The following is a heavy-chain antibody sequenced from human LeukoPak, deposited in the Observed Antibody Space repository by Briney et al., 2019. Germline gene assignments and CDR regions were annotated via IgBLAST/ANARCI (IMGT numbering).Heavy chain of an antibody. CDR3: LRGELTPGVGY. CDR2: INTDGSRT. J-gene: IGHJ4*02. D-gene: IGHD1-1*01. Sequence: GGSLRLSCAASGFTFSSYWMHWVRQIPGKGLVWISDINTDGSRTRYANSVRGRFTISRDNAKNTVYLQMNSLRADDTGIFYCLRGELTPGVGYWGQGTLVTVSS. CDR1: GFTFSSYW. V-gene: IGHV3-74*01.